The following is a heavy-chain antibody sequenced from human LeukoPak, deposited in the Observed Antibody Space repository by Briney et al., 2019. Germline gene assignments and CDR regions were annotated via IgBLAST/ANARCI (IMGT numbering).Heavy chain of an antibody. CDR2: ISYDGSNK. CDR1: GFTFSSYG. Sequence: PGGSLRLSCAASGFTFSSYGMHWVRQAPGKGLEWVAVISYDGSNKYHADSVKGRFTISRDNSKNTLYLQMNSLRAEDTAVYYCAKDPSGGVATTPLDCWGQGTLVTVSS. D-gene: IGHD5-12*01. J-gene: IGHJ4*02. V-gene: IGHV3-30*18. CDR3: AKDPSGGVATTPLDC.